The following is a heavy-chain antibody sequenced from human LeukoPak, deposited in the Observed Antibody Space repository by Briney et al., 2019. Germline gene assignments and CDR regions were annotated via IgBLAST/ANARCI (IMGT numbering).Heavy chain of an antibody. CDR1: GFTFSSYG. V-gene: IGHV3-30*02. J-gene: IGHJ4*02. D-gene: IGHD5-24*01. Sequence: GGSLRLSCAAFGFTFSSYGMHWVRQAPGKGLEWVAFIRYDGRNKYYGDPVKGRFSISRDNSKNTLYLQMSSLRSEDTAVYYCAKRDGQKFDYWGQGTLVTVSS. CDR2: IRYDGRNK. CDR3: AKRDGQKFDY.